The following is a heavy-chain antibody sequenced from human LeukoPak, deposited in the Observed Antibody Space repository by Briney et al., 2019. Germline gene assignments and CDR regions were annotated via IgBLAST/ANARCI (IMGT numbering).Heavy chain of an antibody. D-gene: IGHD3-3*01. J-gene: IGHJ3*02. CDR1: GGPISSYY. CDR3: AREFLGAFDI. CDR2: IYYSGST. V-gene: IGHV4-59*01. Sequence: PSETLSLTCTVSGGPISSYYWSWIRQPPGKGLEWIGYIYYSGSTNCNPSLKSRVTISVDTSKNQFSLKLSSVTAADTAVYYCAREFLGAFDIWGQGTMVTVSS.